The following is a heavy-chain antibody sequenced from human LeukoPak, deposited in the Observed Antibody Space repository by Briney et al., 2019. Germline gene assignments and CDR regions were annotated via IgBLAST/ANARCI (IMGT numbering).Heavy chain of an antibody. Sequence: SETLSLTCTVSGGSISIYYWNWIRQPPGKGLEWIGYIYNSGSSTIYNPSLKSRVTISVDTSKNQFSLRLSSVTAADTAVYYCARRGATTKMSYFDYWGQGTLVTVSS. V-gene: IGHV4-59*01. CDR2: IYNSGSST. J-gene: IGHJ4*02. CDR1: GGSISIYY. CDR3: ARRGATTKMSYFDY. D-gene: IGHD1-26*01.